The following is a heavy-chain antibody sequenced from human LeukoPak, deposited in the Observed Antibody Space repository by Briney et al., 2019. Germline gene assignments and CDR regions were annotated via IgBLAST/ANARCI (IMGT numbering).Heavy chain of an antibody. V-gene: IGHV1-18*01. CDR3: ARITTLPFTMIGVVGIDY. D-gene: IGHD3-22*01. J-gene: IGHJ4*02. CDR2: ISAYNGNT. Sequence: GASVTVSCKASGYTFTSYGISWVRQAPGQGLEWMGWISAYNGNTNYAQKLQGRVTMTTDTSTSTAYMELRSLRSDDTAVYYCARITTLPFTMIGVVGIDYWGQGTLVTVSS. CDR1: GYTFTSYG.